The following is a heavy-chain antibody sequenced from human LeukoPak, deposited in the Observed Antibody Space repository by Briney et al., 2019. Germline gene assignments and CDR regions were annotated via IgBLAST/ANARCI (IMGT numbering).Heavy chain of an antibody. J-gene: IGHJ4*02. V-gene: IGHV3-23*01. CDR1: GITLSNYG. CDR2: LGDSGGTT. CDR3: AKRGVVIRVILVGFHKEAYYFDS. Sequence: GGSLRLSCAVSGITLSNYGMSWVRQASGKGLEWVAGLGDSGGTTNYADSVKGRFTISRDNPKNTLYLQMNSLRAEDTAVYFCAKRGVVIRVILVGFHKEAYYFDSWGQEALVTVSS. D-gene: IGHD3-22*01.